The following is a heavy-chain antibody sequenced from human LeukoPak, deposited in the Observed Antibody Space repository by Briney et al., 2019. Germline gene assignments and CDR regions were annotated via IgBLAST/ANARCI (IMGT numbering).Heavy chain of an antibody. CDR2: IYSGGST. V-gene: IGHV3-53*01. Sequence: GGSLRLSCAASGFTFSSYGMHWVRQAPGKGLEWVSVIYSGGSTYYADSVKGRFTISRDNSKNTLYLQMNSLRAEDTAVYCCAREAGGKMGYWGQGTLVTVSS. J-gene: IGHJ4*02. D-gene: IGHD5-24*01. CDR1: GFTFSSYG. CDR3: AREAGGKMGY.